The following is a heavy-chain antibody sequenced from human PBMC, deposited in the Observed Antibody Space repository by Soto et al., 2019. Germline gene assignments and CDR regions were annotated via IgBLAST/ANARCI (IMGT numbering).Heavy chain of an antibody. J-gene: IGHJ6*02. CDR1: GGSISSYY. CDR3: ARDHSGMDV. Sequence: PWETLSLTCTVSGGSISSYYWSWIRQPPGKGLEWIGYIYYSGSTNYNPSLKSRVTISVDTSKNQFSLKLSSVTAADTAVYYCARDHSGMDVWGQGTTVTVSS. V-gene: IGHV4-59*01. CDR2: IYYSGST.